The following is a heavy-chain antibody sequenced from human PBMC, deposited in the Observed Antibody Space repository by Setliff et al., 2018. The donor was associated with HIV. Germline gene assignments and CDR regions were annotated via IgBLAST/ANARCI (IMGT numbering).Heavy chain of an antibody. CDR1: GYTFTHHT. V-gene: IGHV1-8*02. Sequence: GASVKVSCKASGYTFTHHTLNWVRQATGQGLEWMGWMNVQTNTVTYAEKFRGRVTMTRNTAIGTAYMELSGLGSEDTAVYYCARAGSIRLHYYYGMDVWGQGTTVTVS. CDR3: ARAGSIRLHYYYGMDV. CDR2: MNVQTNTV. J-gene: IGHJ6*02. D-gene: IGHD3-10*01.